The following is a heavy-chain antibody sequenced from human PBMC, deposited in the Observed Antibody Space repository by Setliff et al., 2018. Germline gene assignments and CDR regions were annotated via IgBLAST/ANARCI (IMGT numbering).Heavy chain of an antibody. V-gene: IGHV4-59*02. Sequence: SETLSLTCTVSGASVSSLYWNWIRRPPGKGLEWIGYIHFNEDTNEDTKYNASLKSRISISLDTSKNQFSLHLKSVTAADAAVYYCARDRTYYGSGTYTRWFDYWGQGTLVTVSS. CDR1: GASVSSLY. CDR3: ARDRTYYGSGTYTRWFDY. D-gene: IGHD3-10*01. CDR2: IHFNEDT. J-gene: IGHJ4*02.